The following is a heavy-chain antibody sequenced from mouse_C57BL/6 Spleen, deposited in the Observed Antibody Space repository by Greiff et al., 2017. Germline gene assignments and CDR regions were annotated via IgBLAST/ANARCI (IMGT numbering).Heavy chain of an antibody. J-gene: IGHJ2*01. V-gene: IGHV1-54*01. CDR3: ARGLRPYFDY. CDR2: INPGSSGT. D-gene: IGHD1-2*01. Sequence: VQLQQSGAELVRPGTSVKVSCKASGYAFTNYLIEWVKQRPGQGLEWIGVINPGSSGTNYNEKFKGKATLTADKSSSTAYMQLSSLTSEDSAVYFCARGLRPYFDYWGQGTTLTVSS. CDR1: GYAFTNYL.